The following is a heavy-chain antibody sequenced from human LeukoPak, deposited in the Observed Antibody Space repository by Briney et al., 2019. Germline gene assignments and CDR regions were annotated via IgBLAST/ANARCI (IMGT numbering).Heavy chain of an antibody. Sequence: SETLSLTCTVSGGSISSYYWSWIRQPPGKGLEWIGYIYYSGSTNYNPSLKSRVTISVDTSKNQFSLKLSSVTAADTAVYYCARMIAVAGTHRGFDPWGQGTLVTVSS. CDR3: ARMIAVAGTHRGFDP. V-gene: IGHV4-59*01. D-gene: IGHD6-19*01. CDR2: IYYSGST. J-gene: IGHJ5*02. CDR1: GGSISSYY.